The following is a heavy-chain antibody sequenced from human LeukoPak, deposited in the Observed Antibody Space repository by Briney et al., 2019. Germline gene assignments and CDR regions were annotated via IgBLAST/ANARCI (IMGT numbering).Heavy chain of an antibody. CDR3: ARDRMPNSFDY. D-gene: IGHD2-2*01. CDR1: GGSISSGSYY. Sequence: SETLSLTCTVSGGSISSGSYYWSWIRQPAGKGLEWIGRIYTSGSTNYNPSLKSRVTISVDTSKNQFSLKLSSVTAADTAVYYCARDRMPNSFDYWGQGTLVTVSS. CDR2: IYTSGST. V-gene: IGHV4-61*02. J-gene: IGHJ4*02.